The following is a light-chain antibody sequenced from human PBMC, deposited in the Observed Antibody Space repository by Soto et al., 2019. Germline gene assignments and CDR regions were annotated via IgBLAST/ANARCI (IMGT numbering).Light chain of an antibody. CDR3: GSYTSTDTPFV. CDR2: EVN. V-gene: IGLV2-14*01. J-gene: IGLJ1*01. Sequence: QSVLAQPSSVSGSPGQSITISCTGTGTDVGGYNYVSWYQHHPGKGPKLIIYEVNNRPSGVSDRFSGSKSGNKASLTISNLEAEDESDYYCGSYTSTDTPFVFGTGTKVTVL. CDR1: GTDVGGYNY.